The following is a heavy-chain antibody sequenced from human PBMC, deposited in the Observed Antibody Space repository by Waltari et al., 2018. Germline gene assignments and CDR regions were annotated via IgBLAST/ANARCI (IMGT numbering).Heavy chain of an antibody. J-gene: IGHJ4*02. CDR2: INHIGST. CDR3: AGRQETGYSSSCHGY. Sequence: QVQLQQWGAGLLKPSETLSLTCAVYGGSFSGYYWSWIRQPPGKGLEWIGEINHIGSTNYTPSLKVRVTISVDTSKNQFSLKLSSVTAADTAVYYCAGRQETGYSSSCHGYWGQGTLVTVSS. D-gene: IGHD6-13*01. V-gene: IGHV4-34*01. CDR1: GGSFSGYY.